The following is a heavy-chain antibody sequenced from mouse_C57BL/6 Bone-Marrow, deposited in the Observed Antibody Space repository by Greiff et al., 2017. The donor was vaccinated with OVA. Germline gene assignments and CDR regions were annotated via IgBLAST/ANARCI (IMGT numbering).Heavy chain of an antibody. J-gene: IGHJ4*01. D-gene: IGHD1-1*01. CDR3: VSDYGSSPYYAMDY. CDR1: GFSFNTYA. CDR2: IRSKSNNYAT. V-gene: IGHV10-1*01. Sequence: EVQGVESGGGLVQPKGSLKLSCAASGFSFNTYAMNWVRQAPGKGLEWVARIRSKSNNYATYYADSVKDRFTISRDDSESMLYLQMNNLKTEDTAMYYCVSDYGSSPYYAMDYWGQGTSVTVSS.